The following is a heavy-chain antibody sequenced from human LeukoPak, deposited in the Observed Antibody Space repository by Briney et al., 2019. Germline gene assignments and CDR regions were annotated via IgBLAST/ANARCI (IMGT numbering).Heavy chain of an antibody. CDR3: ASGRD. D-gene: IGHD1-26*01. CDR2: IYYSGST. J-gene: IGHJ4*02. Sequence: SETLSLTCSVSGYSIRSGYYWSWIRQPPGKGLEWIGYIYYSGSTNYNPSLKSRVTISVDTSKNQFSLKLSSVTAADTAVYYCASGRDWGQGTLVTVSS. V-gene: IGHV4-61*01. CDR1: GYSIRSGYY.